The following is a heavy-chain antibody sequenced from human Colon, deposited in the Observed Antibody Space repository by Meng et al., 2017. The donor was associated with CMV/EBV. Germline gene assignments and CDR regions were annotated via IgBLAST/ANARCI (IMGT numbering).Heavy chain of an antibody. V-gene: IGHV3-7*01. Sequence: SLRLSCAASGFTFSTFWMNWVRQAPGKGLEWVANIKQDGSAEYYVDSVKGRFTISRDNAKNSLYLQMNSLRAEDTAVYYCLPGHYTGTWGQGTLVTVSS. CDR2: IKQDGSAE. D-gene: IGHD3-3*01. CDR3: LPGHYTGT. J-gene: IGHJ5*02. CDR1: GFTFSTFW.